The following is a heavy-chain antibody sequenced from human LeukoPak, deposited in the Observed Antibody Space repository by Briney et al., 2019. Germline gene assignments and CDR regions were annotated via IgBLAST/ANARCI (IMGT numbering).Heavy chain of an antibody. CDR1: GFTFRSYW. CDR3: TRPLPPSINTTTE. V-gene: IGHV3-74*01. D-gene: IGHD3-3*02. CDR2: IGSDGSDI. J-gene: IGHJ4*02. Sequence: GGSLRLSCAASGFTFRSYWMHWVRQAPGKGLVWVSRIGSDGSDISYADSVKGRFTISRDNAKNTLYLQMNSLGAEDTAVYYWTRPLPPSINTTTEWGQGTLVTVSS.